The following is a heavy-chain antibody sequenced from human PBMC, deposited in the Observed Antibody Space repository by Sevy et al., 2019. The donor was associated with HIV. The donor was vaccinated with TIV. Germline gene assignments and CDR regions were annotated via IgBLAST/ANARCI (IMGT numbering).Heavy chain of an antibody. J-gene: IGHJ6*02. Sequence: GGSLRLSCAASGFTFSSYWMHWVRQAPGKGLVWVSRINTDGSSTSNADPVQGRFTISRDNAKNTLYLQMNSLRAEDTAVYYCAREGDIVVVPAAIDAMDVWGQGTAVTVSS. CDR2: INTDGSST. D-gene: IGHD2-2*02. CDR1: GFTFSSYW. V-gene: IGHV3-74*01. CDR3: AREGDIVVVPAAIDAMDV.